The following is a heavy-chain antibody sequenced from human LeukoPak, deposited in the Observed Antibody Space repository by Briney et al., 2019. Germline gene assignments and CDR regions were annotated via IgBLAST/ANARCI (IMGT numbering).Heavy chain of an antibody. D-gene: IGHD3-10*01. V-gene: IGHV1-18*01. CDR3: ARDRGTDYYGSGSYSY. J-gene: IGHJ4*02. Sequence: ASVKVSCKASGYTFTSYGVTWVRQAPGQGLEWMGWISAYNGNTNYAQKLQGRVTMTTDTSTSTAYMELRSLRSDDTAVYYCARDRGTDYYGSGSYSYWGQGTLVTVSS. CDR2: ISAYNGNT. CDR1: GYTFTSYG.